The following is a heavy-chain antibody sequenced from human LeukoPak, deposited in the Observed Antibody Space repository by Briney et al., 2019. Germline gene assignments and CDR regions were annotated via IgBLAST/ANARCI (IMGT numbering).Heavy chain of an antibody. D-gene: IGHD2-21*02. CDR1: GASFTSHY. V-gene: IGHV4-59*11. J-gene: IGHJ6*03. CDR3: ARETCGGDCAYYYYYYMDV. CDR2: IYFSGST. Sequence: NPSETLSLTCTVSGASFTSHYWGYIRQPPGKGLEWIGCIYFSGSTNYNPSLKSRVTISVDTSKNQFSLKLSSVTAADTAVYYCARETCGGDCAYYYYYYMDVWGKGTTVTISS.